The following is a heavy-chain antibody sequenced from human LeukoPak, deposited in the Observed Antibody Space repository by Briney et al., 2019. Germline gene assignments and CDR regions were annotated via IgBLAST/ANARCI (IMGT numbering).Heavy chain of an antibody. Sequence: GGSLRLSCVASGFTFGKYWMSWVRQAPGKGLEWVANIKLDGSEKNYVDSVKGRFTISRDNTKNSLYLQMNSLRAEDTAVYYCARDFGVGATSQGFGYWGQGTLVTVSS. J-gene: IGHJ4*02. D-gene: IGHD1-26*01. CDR3: ARDFGVGATSQGFGY. V-gene: IGHV3-7*03. CDR2: IKLDGSEK. CDR1: GFTFGKYW.